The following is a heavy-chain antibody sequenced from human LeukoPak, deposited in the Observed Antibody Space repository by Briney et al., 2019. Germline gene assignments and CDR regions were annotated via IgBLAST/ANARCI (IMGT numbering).Heavy chain of an antibody. V-gene: IGHV4-39*01. CDR1: GGSISSISYY. D-gene: IGHD5/OR15-5a*01. J-gene: IGHJ6*03. CDR2: IYYSGST. CDR3: ARHVSDYYYYYMDV. Sequence: SETLSLTCTVSGGSISSISYYWGWIRQPPGKGLEWIGSIYYSGSTYYNPSLKRRVTIPVDTSKNQFSLKLSSVTAADTAVYYCARHVSDYYYYYMDVWGKGTTVTVSS.